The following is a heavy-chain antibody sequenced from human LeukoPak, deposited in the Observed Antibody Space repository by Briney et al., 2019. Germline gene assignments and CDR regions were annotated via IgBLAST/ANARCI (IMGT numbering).Heavy chain of an antibody. CDR3: ARAHTRYSSSWYYLDY. CDR2: INPNSGGT. J-gene: IGHJ4*02. V-gene: IGHV1-2*04. CDR1: GYTFTGYY. D-gene: IGHD6-13*01. Sequence: ASVKVSCKASGYTFTGYYMHWVRQAPGQGLEWMGWINPNSGGTNYAQKFQGWVTMTRDTSISTAYMELSRLRSDDTAVYYCARAHTRYSSSWYYLDYWGQGTLVTVSS.